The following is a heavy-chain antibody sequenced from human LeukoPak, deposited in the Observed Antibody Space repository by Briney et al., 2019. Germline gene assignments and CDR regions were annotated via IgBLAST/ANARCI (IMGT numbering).Heavy chain of an antibody. J-gene: IGHJ3*02. CDR1: GFTFSSYS. CDR2: ISSSSSTI. D-gene: IGHD6-19*01. V-gene: IGHV3-48*04. Sequence: GGSLRLSCAASGFTFSSYSMNWVRQAPGKGLEWVSYISSSSSTIYYADSVKGRFTISRDNAKNSLYLQMNSLRAEDTAVYYCARIAVAGTTPNDAFDIWGQGTMVTVSS. CDR3: ARIAVAGTTPNDAFDI.